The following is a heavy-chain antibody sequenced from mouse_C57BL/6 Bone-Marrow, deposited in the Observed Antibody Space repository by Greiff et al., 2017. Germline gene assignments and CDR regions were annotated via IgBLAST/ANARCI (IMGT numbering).Heavy chain of an antibody. CDR2: ISGGGGNT. J-gene: IGHJ4*01. Sequence: EVKLMESGGGLVKPGGSLKLSCAASGFTFSSYTMSWVRQTPEKRLEWVATISGGGGNTYYPDSVKGRFTISRDNAKNTLYLQISSLRSEDTALYYCARGGTSMDYWGQGTSVTVSS. CDR3: ARGGTSMDY. CDR1: GFTFSSYT. D-gene: IGHD2-14*01. V-gene: IGHV5-9*01.